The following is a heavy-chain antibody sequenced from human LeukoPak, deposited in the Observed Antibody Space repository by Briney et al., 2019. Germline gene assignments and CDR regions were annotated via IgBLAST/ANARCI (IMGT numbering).Heavy chain of an antibody. CDR2: ISVSGGTT. V-gene: IGHV3-23*01. J-gene: IGHJ4*02. D-gene: IGHD2-15*01. Sequence: GGSLRLSCAASGFTFSSYAMNWVRQAPGKGLEWVSGISVSGGTTHYADSAKGRFTISRDNSKNTLYLQMNSLRAEDTAVYYCAKGWTKYCTGGSCYSPLYYFDYWGQGTLVSVSS. CDR1: GFTFSSYA. CDR3: AKGWTKYCTGGSCYSPLYYFDY.